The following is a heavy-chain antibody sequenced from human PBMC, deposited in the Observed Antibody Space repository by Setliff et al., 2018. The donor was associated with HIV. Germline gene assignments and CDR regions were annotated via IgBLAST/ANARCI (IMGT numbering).Heavy chain of an antibody. V-gene: IGHV3-48*01. CDR1: GFTFSSYS. D-gene: IGHD6-13*01. J-gene: IGHJ4*02. CDR3: ARSRAAGFDY. CDR2: ISSSSSTI. Sequence: GGSLRLSCAASGFTFSSYSMNWVRQAPGKGLEWFSYISSSSSTIYYADSVKGRFTISRDNAKNSLYLQMNSLRAEDTAVYFCARSRAAGFDYWGQGTLVTVSS.